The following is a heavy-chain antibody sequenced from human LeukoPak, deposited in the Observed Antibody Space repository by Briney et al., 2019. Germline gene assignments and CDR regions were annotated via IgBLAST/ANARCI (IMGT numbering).Heavy chain of an antibody. Sequence: GGSLRLSCAASGFTLSSYSMNWVRQAPGKGLEWVSSISSSSSYIYYADSVKGRFTISRDNAKNPLYLQMSSLRAEDTAVYYCARDRGVHYWGQGTLVTVSS. V-gene: IGHV3-21*01. CDR2: ISSSSSYI. D-gene: IGHD1-1*01. CDR3: ARDRGVHY. CDR1: GFTLSSYS. J-gene: IGHJ4*02.